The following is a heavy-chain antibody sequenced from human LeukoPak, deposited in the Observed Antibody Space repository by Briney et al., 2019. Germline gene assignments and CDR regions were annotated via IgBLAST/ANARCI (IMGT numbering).Heavy chain of an antibody. CDR3: AAGYCSGGSCYPYYYYGMDV. Sequence: GASVKVPCKASGFTFTSSAVQWVRQARGQRLEWIGWIVVGSGNTNYAQKLQERVTITRDMSTSTAYMELSSLRSEDTAVYYCAAGYCSGGSCYPYYYYGMDVWGQGTTVTVSS. J-gene: IGHJ6*02. CDR1: GFTFTSSA. D-gene: IGHD2-15*01. V-gene: IGHV1-58*01. CDR2: IVVGSGNT.